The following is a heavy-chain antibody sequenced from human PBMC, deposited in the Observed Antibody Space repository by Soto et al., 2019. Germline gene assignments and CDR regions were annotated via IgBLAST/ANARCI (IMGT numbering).Heavy chain of an antibody. Sequence: QVRLQESGPGLVKPSETLSLTCAVSGASVRSYHWSWIRQAAGKGLEWIGRVQMSGTKNYNPSLKTRVTMSLDTSKNEVSLRMTSVTAADTAVYFCAKDRSTMRWFDPWGQGILVTVSS. CDR2: VQMSGTK. D-gene: IGHD1-1*01. J-gene: IGHJ5*02. V-gene: IGHV4-4*07. CDR3: AKDRSTMRWFDP. CDR1: GASVRSYH.